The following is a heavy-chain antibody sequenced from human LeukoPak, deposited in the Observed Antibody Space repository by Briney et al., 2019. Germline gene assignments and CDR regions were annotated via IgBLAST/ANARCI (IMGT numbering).Heavy chain of an antibody. CDR2: IKSKTDGGTT. J-gene: IGHJ4*02. Sequence: GGSLRLSCATSGFTFSNAWMNWVRQAPGKGLEWVGRIKSKTDGGTTDYAAPVKGRFTISRDDSKNTLYLQMNSLKTEDTAVYYCTTVDGGSYLPADYWGQGTLVTVSS. V-gene: IGHV3-15*07. CDR1: GFTFSNAW. CDR3: TTVDGGSYLPADY. D-gene: IGHD1-26*01.